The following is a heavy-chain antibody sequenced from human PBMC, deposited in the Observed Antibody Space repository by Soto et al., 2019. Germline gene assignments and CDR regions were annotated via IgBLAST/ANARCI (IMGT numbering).Heavy chain of an antibody. CDR1: GYTFTSYG. V-gene: IGHV1-18*01. CDR2: ISAYNGNT. J-gene: IGHJ4*02. Sequence: VSVKVSCKASGYTFTSYGISWVRQAPGQGLEWMGWISAYNGNTNYAQKLQGRVTMTTDTSTSTAYMELRSLRSDDTAVYYCARAAIGYCSSTSCPTGDYWGQGTLVTVSS. D-gene: IGHD2-2*01. CDR3: ARAAIGYCSSTSCPTGDY.